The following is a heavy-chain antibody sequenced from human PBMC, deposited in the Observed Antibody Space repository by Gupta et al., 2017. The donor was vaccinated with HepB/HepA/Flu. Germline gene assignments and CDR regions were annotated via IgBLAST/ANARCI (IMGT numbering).Heavy chain of an antibody. D-gene: IGHD2/OR15-2a*01. V-gene: IGHV3-74*01. Sequence: EVQLAESGGGLVQPGGSLRLSCSASGFTVSSYWMHWVRQAPGKGLVWVSRMNQHGSVINYADSVKGRFTISRDNTKNALYLQMNSLRGEDTAIYFCSRDTFGPYDYWGQGTLVTVSS. CDR1: GFTVSSYW. J-gene: IGHJ4*02. CDR2: MNQHGSVI. CDR3: SRDTFGPYDY.